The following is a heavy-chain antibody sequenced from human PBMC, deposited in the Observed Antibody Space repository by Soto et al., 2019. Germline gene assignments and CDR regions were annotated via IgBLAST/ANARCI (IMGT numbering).Heavy chain of an antibody. V-gene: IGHV3-33*01. Sequence: QVQLVESGGGVAQPGKSLRLSCAASGFIFSNYGMHWVRQAPGKGLEWVAVIWSDGGGKFYADTVKGRFTISRDNSKNTLYLEMNSLGAEDTAVYYCARDRTANHYLDNWGQGTLVTVSS. D-gene: IGHD5-18*01. CDR2: IWSDGGGK. CDR3: ARDRTANHYLDN. J-gene: IGHJ4*02. CDR1: GFIFSNYG.